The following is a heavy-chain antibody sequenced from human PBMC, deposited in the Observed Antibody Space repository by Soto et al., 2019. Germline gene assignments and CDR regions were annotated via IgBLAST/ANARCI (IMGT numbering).Heavy chain of an antibody. D-gene: IGHD2-15*01. CDR2: IHYTGST. CDR1: RGSINNSY. CDR3: VKVAGGGLFDY. J-gene: IGHJ4*02. Sequence: SETLSLTCTVSRGSINNSYWTWIRQPPGKRLEWIGYIHYTGSTNYNPSLRGRVTMSVDTSKNQFSLKLTSVTAVDTAVYYCVKVAGGGLFDYWGPGNLVTLSS. V-gene: IGHV4-59*01.